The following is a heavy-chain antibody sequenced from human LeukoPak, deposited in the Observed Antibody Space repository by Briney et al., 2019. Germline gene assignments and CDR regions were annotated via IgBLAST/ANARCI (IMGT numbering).Heavy chain of an antibody. CDR3: ALXXYCTTXXXXYFDY. Sequence: GASVKVSCKASGYTFTSYAMHWVRQAPGQRLEWMGWISAYNGNTNYAQNLQGRVTMTTDTSTSTAYMELRSLRSDDTAVYYCALXXYCTTXXXXYFDYWGQGTLVTVSS. J-gene: IGHJ4*02. CDR2: ISAYNGNT. V-gene: IGHV1-18*01. D-gene: IGHD2-8*01. CDR1: GYTFTSYA.